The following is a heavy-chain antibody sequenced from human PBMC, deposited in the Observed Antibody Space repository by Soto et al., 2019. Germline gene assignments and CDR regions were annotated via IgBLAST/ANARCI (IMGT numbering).Heavy chain of an antibody. Sequence: QVQLQESGPGLVKPSQTLSLTCTVSVASISSGGYYWSWIRQHPGEGLEWIGYIYYSGSTSYNPSLESRVTISVDPSKNQFSLKLSSVTDADTAVYYCARESKYDTSGYPPWFAPWGQGTLVTVSS. CDR3: ARESKYDTSGYPPWFAP. J-gene: IGHJ5*02. V-gene: IGHV4-31*03. CDR1: VASISSGGYY. CDR2: IYYSGST. D-gene: IGHD3-22*01.